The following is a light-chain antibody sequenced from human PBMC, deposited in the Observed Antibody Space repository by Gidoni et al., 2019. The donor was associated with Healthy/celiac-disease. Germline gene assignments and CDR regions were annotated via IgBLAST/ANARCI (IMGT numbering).Light chain of an antibody. CDR1: QSVSSSY. V-gene: IGKV3-20*01. Sequence: DIVLTVSPGTLSLSPGERATLSCRPSQSVSSSYLAWYQQKPGQAPRPIIYGASSRATGIPDRVSGSGSGADVTLSISRLEPEDFAVYYCEQYGSPPLTFGGGTKVEIK. CDR2: GAS. CDR3: EQYGSPPLT. J-gene: IGKJ4*01.